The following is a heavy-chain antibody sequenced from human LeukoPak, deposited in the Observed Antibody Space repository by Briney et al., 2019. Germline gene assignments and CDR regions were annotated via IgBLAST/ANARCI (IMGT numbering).Heavy chain of an antibody. CDR2: ISGSGGST. V-gene: IGHV3-23*01. Sequence: HSGGSLRLSCAASGFTFSSYAMSWVRQAPGKGLEWVSAISGSGGSTYYADSVKGRFTISRDNSKNSLYLQMNSLRAEDTASYYCAKAVRGVIGVYFDYWGQGTLVTVSS. CDR1: GFTFSSYA. CDR3: AKAVRGVIGVYFDY. D-gene: IGHD3-10*01. J-gene: IGHJ4*02.